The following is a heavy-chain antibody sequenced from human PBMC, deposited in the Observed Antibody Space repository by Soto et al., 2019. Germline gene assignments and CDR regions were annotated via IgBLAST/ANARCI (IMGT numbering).Heavy chain of an antibody. J-gene: IGHJ4*02. V-gene: IGHV3-11*01. D-gene: IGHD6-25*01. CDR2: ISSGSSTI. Sequence: QVQLVESGGGLVKPGGSLRLSCAAAGFRFNDYYMTWIRQAPGKGLEWVSYISSGSSTIYYAHSVKGRFTSSRDNAKNSLYLQMNSLRAEDTAVYYCATSSGALAASFPYYFDYGGQGTLVTVSS. CDR3: ATSSGALAASFPYYFDY. CDR1: GFRFNDYY.